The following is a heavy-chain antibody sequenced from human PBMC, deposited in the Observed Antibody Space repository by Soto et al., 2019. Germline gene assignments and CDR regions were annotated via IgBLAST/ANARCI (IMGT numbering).Heavy chain of an antibody. J-gene: IGHJ6*02. CDR2: ISNDGTST. CDR1: GFSFSSYW. Sequence: EVHLVESGGGLVQPGGSLRLSCAASGFSFSSYWMHWVRQAPGKRLVWVSRISNDGTSTNYADSVKGRFTISRDNAKNTLYLQMNSLRAEDTAVYYCAREGDYGSGSYYGDGMDVWGQGTTVTVSS. D-gene: IGHD3-10*01. V-gene: IGHV3-74*01. CDR3: AREGDYGSGSYYGDGMDV.